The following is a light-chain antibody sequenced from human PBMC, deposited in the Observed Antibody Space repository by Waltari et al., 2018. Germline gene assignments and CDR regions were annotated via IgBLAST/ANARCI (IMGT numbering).Light chain of an antibody. CDR2: SYI. CDR3: ATWDDSLNGWV. Sequence: QSVLTQPPSASGTPGQRVTISCSGSSSNIGRNTVNWYQQLPGTAPKLIIYSYIQRPSGVPDRFSDSTSGTSASLDISGLQSEDEADYYCATWDDSLNGWVFGGGTKLTVL. V-gene: IGLV1-44*01. J-gene: IGLJ2*01. CDR1: SSNIGRNT.